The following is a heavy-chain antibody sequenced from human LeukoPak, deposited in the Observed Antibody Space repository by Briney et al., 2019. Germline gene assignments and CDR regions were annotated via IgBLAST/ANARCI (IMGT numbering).Heavy chain of an antibody. CDR1: GFTFSSYA. V-gene: IGHV3-66*01. CDR2: IYSGGST. CDR3: ARWGGTAMVGILPDY. D-gene: IGHD5-18*01. J-gene: IGHJ4*02. Sequence: GGSLRLSCAASGFTFSSYAMSWVRQAPGKGLEWVSVIYSGGSTYYADSVKGRFTISRDNSKNTLYLQMNSLRAEDTAVYYCARWGGTAMVGILPDYWGQGTLVTVSS.